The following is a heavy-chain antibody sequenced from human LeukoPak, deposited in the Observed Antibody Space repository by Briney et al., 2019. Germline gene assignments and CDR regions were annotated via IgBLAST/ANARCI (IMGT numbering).Heavy chain of an antibody. CDR1: GFTFSSYS. J-gene: IGHJ6*04. CDR3: ARGMGDYVYYYYGMDV. V-gene: IGHV3-21*01. Sequence: GGSLRLSCAASGFTFSSYSMNWVRQAPGKGLEWVSSISSSSSYIYYADSVEGRFTISRDNAKNSLYLQMNSLRAEDTAVYYCARGMGDYVYYYYGMDVWGKGTTVTVSS. CDR2: ISSSSSYI. D-gene: IGHD4-17*01.